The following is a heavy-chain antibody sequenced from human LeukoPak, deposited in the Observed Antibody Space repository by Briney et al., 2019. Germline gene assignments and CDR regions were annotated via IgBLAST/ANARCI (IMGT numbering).Heavy chain of an antibody. D-gene: IGHD2-21*01. Sequence: KAGGSLRLSCAASGFTFDTYNFNWVRQAPGKGLEWAATIRSYSSYIHYADSVKGRFIISRDDAKKSMYLQMNSLRVEDTAVYFCARYSEVYYYVDVWGTGTTVTVSS. CDR1: GFTFDTYN. CDR3: ARYSEVYYYVDV. J-gene: IGHJ6*03. V-gene: IGHV3-21*01. CDR2: IRSYSSYI.